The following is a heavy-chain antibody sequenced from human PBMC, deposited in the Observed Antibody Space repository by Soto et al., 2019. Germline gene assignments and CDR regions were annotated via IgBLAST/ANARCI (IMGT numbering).Heavy chain of an antibody. D-gene: IGHD6-25*01. V-gene: IGHV4-39*01. CDR2: VYYSGST. Sequence: SETLSVTCTVFGGSVSSRDYCWGWIRQPPGKGLEWIANVYYSGSTYYNSSLRSRVTVSVDMSKNEFSLKLDSVTAADTAVYYCATLYRSGWFIPFDYWGHGA. CDR3: ATLYRSGWFIPFDY. CDR1: GGSVSSRDYC. J-gene: IGHJ4*01.